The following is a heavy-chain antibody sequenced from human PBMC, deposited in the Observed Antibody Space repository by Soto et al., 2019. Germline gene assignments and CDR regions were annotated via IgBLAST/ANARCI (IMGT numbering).Heavy chain of an antibody. CDR3: ARRYAPRYSSGNNHFDL. J-gene: IGHJ4*02. CDR2: SNHSGSP. CDR1: TGSIFSHSYY. Sequence: SETLSLTCNVSTGSIFSHSYYWAWIRQPPGKGLEWIGTSNHSGSPYHTPSLKSRVTISVDSSKNQFSLTLTSVTVADTAVYYCARRYAPRYSSGNNHFDLWGQGTLVTVSS. D-gene: IGHD6-19*01. V-gene: IGHV4-39*01.